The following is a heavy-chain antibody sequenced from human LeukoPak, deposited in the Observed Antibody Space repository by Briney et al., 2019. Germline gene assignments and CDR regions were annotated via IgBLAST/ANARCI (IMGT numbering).Heavy chain of an antibody. J-gene: IGHJ3*02. CDR1: GASTSSYD. CDR3: TRDNGGDWYAFDI. Sequence: SETLSLTCSVSGASTSSYDWSWIRQPAGKGLEWIGRIHTSGSTNYNPSLKSRVTMSVDTSKNQFSLKLTSVNAADTALYYCTRDNGGDWYAFDIWGQGTVVTVSS. V-gene: IGHV4-4*07. D-gene: IGHD2-21*02. CDR2: IHTSGST.